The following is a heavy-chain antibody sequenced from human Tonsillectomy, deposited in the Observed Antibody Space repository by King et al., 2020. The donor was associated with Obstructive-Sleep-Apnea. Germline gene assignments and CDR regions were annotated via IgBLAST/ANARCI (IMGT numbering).Heavy chain of an antibody. J-gene: IGHJ4*02. D-gene: IGHD3-22*01. CDR2: FDPEDGET. V-gene: IGHV1-24*01. CDR3: ATRTTYYYDSSGYSFFDY. Sequence: QLVQSGAEVKKPGASVKVSCKVSGYTLTELSMNWVRQAPGKGLEWMGGFDPEDGETSYAQKFQGRVTMTEDTSTDTAYMELSSLRSEDTAVYYCATRTTYYYDSSGYSFFDYWGQGTLVTVSS. CDR1: GYTLTELS.